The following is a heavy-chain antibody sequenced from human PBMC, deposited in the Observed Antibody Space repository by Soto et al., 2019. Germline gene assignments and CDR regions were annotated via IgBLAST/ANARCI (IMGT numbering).Heavy chain of an antibody. J-gene: IGHJ4*02. D-gene: IGHD6-13*01. CDR1: GYTFSGYD. V-gene: IGHV1-8*02. CDR3: ARGHYTIAAALY. Sequence: QVQLVQSGAEVKKPGASVKVSCKTSGYTFSGYDINWVRQATGQGLEWMGWMNPNSGNTGYAQKFQGRVSMTSDTSTSTAYMELSSLTYEDTAVYYCARGHYTIAAALYWGQGTLVTVSS. CDR2: MNPNSGNT.